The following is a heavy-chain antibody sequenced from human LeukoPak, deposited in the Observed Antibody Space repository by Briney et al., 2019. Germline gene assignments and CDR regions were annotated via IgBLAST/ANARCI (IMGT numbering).Heavy chain of an antibody. CDR3: AKMMKLLLDAFDI. CDR1: GFTFGSYG. Sequence: GGSLTLSCAASGFTFGSYGMLWLRQAPGKGRVGVADISYDGTTKYYGVSVKGRFTIPRDNAKTSLYLNMNSERAEDTAVYSCAKMMKLLLDAFDIWGQGTMVTVSS. CDR2: ISYDGTTK. V-gene: IGHV3-30*18. J-gene: IGHJ3*02. D-gene: IGHD2-15*01.